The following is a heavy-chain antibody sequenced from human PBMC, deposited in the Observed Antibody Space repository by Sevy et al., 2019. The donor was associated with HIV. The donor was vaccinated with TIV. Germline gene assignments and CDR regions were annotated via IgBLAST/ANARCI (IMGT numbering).Heavy chain of an antibody. V-gene: IGHV3-30*14. CDR3: TSIPTLTVINKARYYYYGMDV. CDR2: ISYDGSNK. J-gene: IGHJ6*02. Sequence: GGSLRLSCAASGFTFSSYAMHWVRQAPGKGLEWVAVISYDGSNKYYADSVKGRFTISRENSKNTLYTQMNSLRAEETATYYCTSIPTLTVINKARYYYYGMDVWGQGTTVTVSS. D-gene: IGHD4-17*01. CDR1: GFTFSSYA.